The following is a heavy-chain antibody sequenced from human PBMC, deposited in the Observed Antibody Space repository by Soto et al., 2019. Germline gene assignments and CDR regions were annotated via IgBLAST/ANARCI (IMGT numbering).Heavy chain of an antibody. CDR2: FHKSGST. V-gene: IGHV4-39*01. J-gene: IGHJ4*02. CDR3: ASGLSGDKVDQ. Sequence: SETLSLTCSVSGASISDSRYYWGWIRQPPGKGLEWIGNFHKSGSTDYNPSLKSRLSMSGDTSKNQFSLKLNSVTAADTAVYYCASGLSGDKVDQWGQGTLVTVSS. CDR1: GASISDSRYY. D-gene: IGHD2-21*01.